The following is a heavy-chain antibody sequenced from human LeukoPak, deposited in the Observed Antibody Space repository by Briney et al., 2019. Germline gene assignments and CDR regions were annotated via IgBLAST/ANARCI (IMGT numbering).Heavy chain of an antibody. CDR1: GGSLSGYY. CDR2: INHGGST. D-gene: IGHD4/OR15-4a*01. V-gene: IGHV4-34*01. Sequence: SETLSLTCAVYGGSLSGYYWSWIRQSPGKGLEWIGEINHGGSTNYNPSLKSRVTMSVDTSKNHFSLKLSSVTAADTAVYFCAREGRMSMGVEYWGQGTLVTVSS. J-gene: IGHJ4*02. CDR3: AREGRMSMGVEY.